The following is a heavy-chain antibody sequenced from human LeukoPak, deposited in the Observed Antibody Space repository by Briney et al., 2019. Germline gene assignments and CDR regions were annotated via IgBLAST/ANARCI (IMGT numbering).Heavy chain of an antibody. Sequence: SETLSLTCAVYGGSFSGYYWSWIRQPPGKGLEWIGEINHSGSSNYNPSLKSRVTISVDTSKNQFSLKLSSVTAADTAVYYRAGYGFPIPFDYWGQGTLVTVSS. J-gene: IGHJ4*02. CDR2: INHSGSS. CDR1: GGSFSGYY. V-gene: IGHV4-34*01. CDR3: AGYGFPIPFDY. D-gene: IGHD5-18*01.